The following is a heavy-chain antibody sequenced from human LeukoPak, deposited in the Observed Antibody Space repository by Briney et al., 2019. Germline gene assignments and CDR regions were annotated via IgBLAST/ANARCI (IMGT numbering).Heavy chain of an antibody. V-gene: IGHV3-33*01. CDR1: GFTFSSYG. Sequence: GRSLRLSCAASGFTFSSYGMHWVRQAPGKGLEWVAVIWYDGSNKYYADSVKGRFTISRDSSKNTLYLQMNSLRAEDTAVYYCARSYSSGWYYIGYWGQGALVSVSS. J-gene: IGHJ4*02. D-gene: IGHD6-19*01. CDR3: ARSYSSGWYYIGY. CDR2: IWYDGSNK.